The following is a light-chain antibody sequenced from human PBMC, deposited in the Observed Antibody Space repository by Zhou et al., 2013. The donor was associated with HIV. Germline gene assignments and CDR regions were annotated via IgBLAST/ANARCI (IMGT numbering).Light chain of an antibody. CDR1: QSVSYSY. CDR2: GAS. CDR3: QQYNSWPWT. V-gene: IGKV3-15*01. Sequence: EIVLTQSPGTLSLSPGERATLSCRASQSVSYSYLAWYQQKPGQAPRLLIYGASTRATAIPARFSGSGSGTEFTLTISSLQSEDFALYYCQQYNSWPWTFGQGTKVEIK. J-gene: IGKJ1*01.